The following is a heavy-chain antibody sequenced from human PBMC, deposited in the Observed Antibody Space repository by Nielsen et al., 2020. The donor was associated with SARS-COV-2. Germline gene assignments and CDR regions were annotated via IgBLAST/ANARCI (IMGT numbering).Heavy chain of an antibody. D-gene: IGHD2-21*02. J-gene: IGHJ4*02. CDR1: GFTFSSYG. V-gene: IGHV3-30*03. CDR3: ATAAIVPAGGDYEVRYYFDY. CDR2: ISYDGSNK. Sequence: GGSLRLSCAASGFTFSSYGMHWVRQAPGKGLEWVAVISYDGSNKYYADSVKGRFTISRDNSKNTLYLQMNSLRAEDTAVFYCATAAIVPAGGDYEVRYYFDYWGQGTLVTVSS.